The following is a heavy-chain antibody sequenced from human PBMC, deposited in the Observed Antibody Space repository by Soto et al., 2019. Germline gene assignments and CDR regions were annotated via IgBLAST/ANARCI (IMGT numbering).Heavy chain of an antibody. CDR1: GFTFSNAW. V-gene: IGHV3-15*07. CDR2: IKSKTDGGTT. J-gene: IGHJ4*02. CDR3: TTYTYYDSSGYYLDPRDY. D-gene: IGHD3-22*01. Sequence: GGSLRLSCAASGFTFSNAWMNWVRQAPGKGLEWVGRIKSKTDGGTTDYAAPVKGRFTISRDDSKNTLYLQMNSLKTEDTAVYYCTTYTYYDSSGYYLDPRDYWGQGTLVTVSS.